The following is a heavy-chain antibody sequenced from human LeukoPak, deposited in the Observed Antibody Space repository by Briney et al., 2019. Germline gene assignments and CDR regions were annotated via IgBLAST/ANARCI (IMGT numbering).Heavy chain of an antibody. CDR1: RFTFSSYV. D-gene: IGHD6-19*01. CDR3: AKEGYASGWLDS. CDR2: ITGTGDTT. J-gene: IGHJ4*02. Sequence: GGSLRLSCVASRFTFSSYVMTWVRQAPGKGLEWVSAITGTGDTTYYTPSVRGRFTISRDNSKSTLYLQMNSLRADDTAVYYCAKEGYASGWLDSWGQGTLVTVSS. V-gene: IGHV3-23*01.